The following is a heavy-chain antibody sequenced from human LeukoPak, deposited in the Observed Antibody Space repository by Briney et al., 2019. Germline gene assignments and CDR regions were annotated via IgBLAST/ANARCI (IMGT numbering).Heavy chain of an antibody. J-gene: IGHJ4*02. CDR3: ARTTSPYYYDSSGSLYYFDY. D-gene: IGHD3-22*01. CDR2: INPNSGGT. CDR1: GYTFTGYY. V-gene: IGHV1-2*02. Sequence: EASVKVSCKASGYTFTGYYMHWVRQAPGQGLEWMGWINPNSGGTNYAQKFQGRVTMTRDTSISTAYMELSRLRSDDTAVYYCARTTSPYYYDSSGSLYYFDYWGQGTLVTVSS.